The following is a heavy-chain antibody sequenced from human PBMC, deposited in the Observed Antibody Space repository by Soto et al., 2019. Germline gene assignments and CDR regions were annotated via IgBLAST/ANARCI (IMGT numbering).Heavy chain of an antibody. CDR1: GFTFSSYS. J-gene: IGHJ6*02. D-gene: IGHD2-2*01. Sequence: PGGSLRLSCEASGFTFSSYSMSWVRQAPGKGLEWVSTISDSDGTTDFADSVKGRFTVARDNSRSTLYLQMNSLRAEDTAVYYCAKRVVPGAEDYYYFAMGVWGQGTTVTVSS. V-gene: IGHV3-23*01. CDR2: ISDSDGTT. CDR3: AKRVVPGAEDYYYFAMGV.